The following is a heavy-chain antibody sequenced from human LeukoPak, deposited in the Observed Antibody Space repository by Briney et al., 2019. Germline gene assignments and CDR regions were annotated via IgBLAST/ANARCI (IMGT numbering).Heavy chain of an antibody. Sequence: ASVKVSCKASGYTFTGYYMHWVRQAPGQRLEWMGWINAGNGNTKYSQEFQGRVTITRDTSASTAYMELSSLRSEDMAVYYCARDVSGGYDSSGYLFDYWGQGTLVTVSS. CDR3: ARDVSGGYDSSGYLFDY. D-gene: IGHD3-22*01. CDR2: INAGNGNT. CDR1: GYTFTGYY. J-gene: IGHJ4*02. V-gene: IGHV1-3*03.